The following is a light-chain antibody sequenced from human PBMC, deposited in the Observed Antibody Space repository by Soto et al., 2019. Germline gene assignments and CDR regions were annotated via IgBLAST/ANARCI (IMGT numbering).Light chain of an antibody. CDR1: QSVGNS. CDR2: DTF. CDR3: QQRSNWPPLT. J-gene: IGKJ4*01. Sequence: EIVLTQSPATLSLSPGERATLSCRASQSVGNSLAWYQQKPGQAPRLLLYDTFNRATGTPARFSGSGSGTDFTLTISSLEPEDFAVYYCQQRSNWPPLTFGGGTKVEIK. V-gene: IGKV3-11*01.